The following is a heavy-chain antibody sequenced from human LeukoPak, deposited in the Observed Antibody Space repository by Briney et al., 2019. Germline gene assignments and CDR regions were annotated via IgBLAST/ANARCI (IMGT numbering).Heavy chain of an antibody. CDR1: GFTFSSYE. CDR3: ASGDSYYYDSSGYSLDY. CDR2: ISSSGSTI. D-gene: IGHD3-22*01. J-gene: IGHJ4*02. V-gene: IGHV3-48*03. Sequence: PGGSLRLSCAASGFTFSSYEMNWVRQAPGKGLEWVSYISSSGSTIYYADSVKGRFTISRDNAKNSLYLQMNSLRAEDTAVYYCASGDSYYYDSSGYSLDYWGQGTLVTASS.